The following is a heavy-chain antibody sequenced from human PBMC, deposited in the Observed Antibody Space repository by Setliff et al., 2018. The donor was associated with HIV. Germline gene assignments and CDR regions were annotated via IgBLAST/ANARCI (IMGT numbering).Heavy chain of an antibody. CDR3: ARDPFPSTNYYDSSMYPFAQFFQH. CDR1: GVSFSSYA. Sequence: SVKVSCKTSGVSFSSYAISWVRQAPGQGLEWMGGIIPMFGATNYAQKFQGRVTITADESTNTAYIELSSLRSEDTAVYYCARDPFPSTNYYDSSMYPFAQFFQHWGQGTPVTVSS. CDR2: IIPMFGAT. J-gene: IGHJ1*01. D-gene: IGHD3-22*01. V-gene: IGHV1-69*13.